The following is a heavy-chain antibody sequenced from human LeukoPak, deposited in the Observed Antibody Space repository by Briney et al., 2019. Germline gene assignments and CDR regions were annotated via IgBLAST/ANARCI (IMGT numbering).Heavy chain of an antibody. CDR1: GGSITSDY. V-gene: IGHV4-4*07. Sequence: PSETLSLTCTVVGGSITSDYWSWIRQPAGKGLEWIGRIFTSGSTTYNPSLKSRVTMSLDTSKNQFSLKLSSVTAADTAVYYCASIVYYGSGSPPIGFDPWGQGTLVTVSS. CDR3: ASIVYYGSGSPPIGFDP. D-gene: IGHD3-10*01. CDR2: IFTSGST. J-gene: IGHJ5*02.